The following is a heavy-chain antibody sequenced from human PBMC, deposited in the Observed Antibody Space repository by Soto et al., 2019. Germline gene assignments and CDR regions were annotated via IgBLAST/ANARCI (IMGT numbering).Heavy chain of an antibody. J-gene: IGHJ4*02. Sequence: QVQLQESGPGLVKPSDTLSLTCAVSGYSISSSNWWGWIRQPPGKGLEWIGYIYYRGSTYYNPSLKSRVPMSVDTSTPQFSLQLRSVPAVDTGVYCCARPLGGVYGFDYWGQGTLVTVSS. CDR1: GYSISSSNW. V-gene: IGHV4-28*01. CDR3: ARPLGGVYGFDY. D-gene: IGHD3-16*01. CDR2: IYYRGST.